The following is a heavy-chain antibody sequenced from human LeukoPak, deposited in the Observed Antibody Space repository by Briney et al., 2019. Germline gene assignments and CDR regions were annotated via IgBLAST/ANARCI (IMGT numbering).Heavy chain of an antibody. CDR1: VFTFSSYD. CDR3: ARGQRGSYDY. D-gene: IGHD1-26*01. Sequence: GGPLRLSCAASVFTFSSYDMHWVRQATGKGLECVSAICTAGDTYYPGSVKWRFTISRENANNSLYLQINSLRAGDTAVYYCARGQRGSYDYWGQGTLVTVSS. V-gene: IGHV3-13*01. CDR2: ICTAGDT. J-gene: IGHJ4*02.